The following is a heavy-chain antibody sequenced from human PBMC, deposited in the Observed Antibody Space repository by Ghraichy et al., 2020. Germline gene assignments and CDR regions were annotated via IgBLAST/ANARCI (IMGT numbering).Heavy chain of an antibody. Sequence: RGSLRLSCAASGFTFSSSTLSWVRQAPGKGLEWVSTIRDSGTTTYYADSVKGRFTISRDNSKNTLFLQMNSLRADDTAVYFCAKLTAYWGQGTLVTVSS. CDR3: AKLTAY. J-gene: IGHJ4*02. CDR1: GFTFSSST. V-gene: IGHV3-23*01. CDR2: IRDSGTTT.